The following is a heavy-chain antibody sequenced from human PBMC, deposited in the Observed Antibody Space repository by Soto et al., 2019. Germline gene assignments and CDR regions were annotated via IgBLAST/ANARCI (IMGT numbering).Heavy chain of an antibody. CDR2: INHSGST. V-gene: IGHV4-34*01. Sequence: QVQLQQWGAGLLKPSETLSLTCAVYGGSFSGYYWSWIRQPPGKGLEWIGEINHSGSTNYNPSLKSRVTISVDTSKNQFSLKLSSVTAADTAVYYCAREGKRYYGSGSSSLYFDYWGQGTLVTVSS. J-gene: IGHJ4*02. D-gene: IGHD3-10*01. CDR3: AREGKRYYGSGSSSLYFDY. CDR1: GGSFSGYY.